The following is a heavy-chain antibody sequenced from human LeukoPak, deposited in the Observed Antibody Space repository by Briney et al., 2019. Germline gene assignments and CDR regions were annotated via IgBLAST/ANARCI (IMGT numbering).Heavy chain of an antibody. Sequence: PGGSLRLSCAASGFTFSDYYMSGIRQAPGKGREWVSYISSSGSTIYYADSVKGRFTLSTDKAKNSLYLQMNSLRAEDTAVYYCASEGDYVRRVDYWGQGTLVTVHS. CDR3: ASEGDYVRRVDY. J-gene: IGHJ4*02. V-gene: IGHV3-11*04. CDR2: ISSSGSTI. CDR1: GFTFSDYY. D-gene: IGHD4-17*01.